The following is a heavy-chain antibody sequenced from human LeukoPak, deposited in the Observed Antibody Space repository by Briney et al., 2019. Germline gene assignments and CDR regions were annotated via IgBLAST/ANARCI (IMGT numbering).Heavy chain of an antibody. CDR1: GFTFSSHS. D-gene: IGHD6-19*01. Sequence: GGSLRLSCAASGFTFSSHSMNWVRQAPGKGLEWVSYISSGSSTIYYADSVKGRFTISRDNAKNSLYLQLNSLRDEDTAVYYCARVVAGIDWFDYWGQGTLVTVSS. J-gene: IGHJ5*01. V-gene: IGHV3-48*02. CDR3: ARVVAGIDWFDY. CDR2: ISSGSSTI.